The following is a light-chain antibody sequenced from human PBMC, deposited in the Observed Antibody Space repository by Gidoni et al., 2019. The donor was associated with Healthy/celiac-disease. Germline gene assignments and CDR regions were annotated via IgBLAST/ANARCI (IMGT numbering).Light chain of an antibody. Sequence: EIVLTQSPATLSLSPGERATLSCRASQIVSSYLAWYQQKPGQAPRLLIYDASNRATGIPARFSGSGSVTDFTLTISSLEPEDFAVYYCQQRSNWWTFGQGTKVEIK. CDR3: QQRSNWWT. CDR1: QIVSSY. J-gene: IGKJ1*01. CDR2: DAS. V-gene: IGKV3-11*01.